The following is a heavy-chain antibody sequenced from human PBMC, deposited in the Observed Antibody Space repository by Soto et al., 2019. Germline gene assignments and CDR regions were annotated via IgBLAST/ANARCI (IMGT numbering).Heavy chain of an antibody. Sequence: SETLSLTCTVSGGSISSGGYYWSWIRQHPGKGLEWIGYIYYSGSTYYNPSLKSRVTISVDTSKNQFSLKLSSVTAADTAVYYCARDYRYYYDSSSTIFDYWGQGTLVTVSS. CDR1: GGSISSGGYY. J-gene: IGHJ4*02. V-gene: IGHV4-31*03. CDR2: IYYSGST. D-gene: IGHD3-22*01. CDR3: ARDYRYYYDSSSTIFDY.